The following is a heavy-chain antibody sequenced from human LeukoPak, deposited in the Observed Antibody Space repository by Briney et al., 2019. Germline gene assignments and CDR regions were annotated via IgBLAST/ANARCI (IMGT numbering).Heavy chain of an antibody. D-gene: IGHD5-18*01. Sequence: GGSLRLSCAASGFTFSSYGMHWVRQAPGEGVEWVAVIWYDGSNKYYADSVKGRFTISRDNSKNTLYLQMNSLRAEDTAVYHCARGYSYGPVHYFDYWGQGTLVTVSS. CDR2: IWYDGSNK. J-gene: IGHJ4*02. CDR3: ARGYSYGPVHYFDY. V-gene: IGHV3-33*01. CDR1: GFTFSSYG.